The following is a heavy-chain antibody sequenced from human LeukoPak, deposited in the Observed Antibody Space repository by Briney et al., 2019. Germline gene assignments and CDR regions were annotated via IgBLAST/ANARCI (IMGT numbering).Heavy chain of an antibody. Sequence: SETLSLTCTVSGGSISSYYWSWIRQPPGKGLEWIGYIYYSGSTNYNPSLKSRVTISVDTSKSQFSLKLSSVTAADTAVYYCARDYCSGGSCYFDYWGQGTLVTVS. J-gene: IGHJ4*02. CDR2: IYYSGST. CDR1: GGSISSYY. CDR3: ARDYCSGGSCYFDY. V-gene: IGHV4-59*01. D-gene: IGHD2-15*01.